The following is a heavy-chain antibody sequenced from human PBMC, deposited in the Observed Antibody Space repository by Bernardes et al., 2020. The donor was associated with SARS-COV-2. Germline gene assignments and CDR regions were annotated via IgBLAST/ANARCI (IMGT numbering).Heavy chain of an antibody. CDR1: GFTFRKSG. CDR3: AKGGFEEVLSQCDY. Sequence: GGSLRLSCAASGFTFRKSGLHWVRQAPGPGLAWVAVLSHDGRNQYYEDSVKGRFTISRDNSKNTLYLQMNSLRAEDTAVYYCAKGGFEEVLSQCDYWGQGTLVNVSS. V-gene: IGHV3-30*18. CDR2: LSHDGRNQ. J-gene: IGHJ4*02. D-gene: IGHD3-10*01.